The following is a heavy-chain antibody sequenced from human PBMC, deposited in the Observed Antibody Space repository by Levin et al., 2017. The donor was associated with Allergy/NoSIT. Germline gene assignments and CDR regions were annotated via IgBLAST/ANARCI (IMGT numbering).Heavy chain of an antibody. J-gene: IGHJ4*02. Sequence: GESLKISCKASGYTFTSYGISWVRQAPGQGLEWMGWISAYNGNTNYAQKLQGRVTMTTDTSTSTAYMELRSLRSDDTAVYYCARDLTRYCSGGSCSGFDYWGQGTLVTVSS. D-gene: IGHD2-15*01. V-gene: IGHV1-18*01. CDR1: GYTFTSYG. CDR2: ISAYNGNT. CDR3: ARDLTRYCSGGSCSGFDY.